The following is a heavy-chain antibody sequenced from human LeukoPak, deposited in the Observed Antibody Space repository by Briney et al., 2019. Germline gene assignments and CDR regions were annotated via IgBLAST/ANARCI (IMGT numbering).Heavy chain of an antibody. CDR3: ARDYYDSSGYYHVGYFDY. V-gene: IGHV3-7*01. CDR1: GFTFSSYW. J-gene: IGHJ4*02. CDR2: IKQDGSEK. Sequence: GSLRLSCAASGFTFSSYWMSWVRQARGKGLEWVANIKQDGSEKYYVDSVKGRFTISRDNAKNSLYLQMNSLRAEDTAVYYCARDYYDSSGYYHVGYFDYWGQGTLVTVSS. D-gene: IGHD3-22*01.